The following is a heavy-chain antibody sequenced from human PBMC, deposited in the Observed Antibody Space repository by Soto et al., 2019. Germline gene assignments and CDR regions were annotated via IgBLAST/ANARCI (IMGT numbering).Heavy chain of an antibody. D-gene: IGHD2-8*02. CDR1: GYSFTSYW. CDR3: ARSVILGYYYYGMDV. V-gene: IGHV5-10-1*01. J-gene: IGHJ6*02. Sequence: PGESLKISCKGSGYSFTSYWISWVRQMPGKGLEWMGRIDPSDSYTNYSPSFQGHVTISADKSISTAYLQWSSLKASDTAMYYCARSVILGYYYYGMDVWGQGTTVTAP. CDR2: IDPSDSYT.